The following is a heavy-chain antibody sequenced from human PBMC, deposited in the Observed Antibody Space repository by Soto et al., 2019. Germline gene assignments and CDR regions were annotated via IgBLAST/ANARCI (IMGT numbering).Heavy chain of an antibody. CDR3: AKGGYFDWLLPSFDY. CDR1: GFTFSSYA. J-gene: IGHJ4*02. Sequence: PGGSLRLSCAASGFTFSSYAMSWVRQAPGKGLEWVSAISGSGGSTYYADSVKGRFTISRDNSKNTLYLQMNSLRAEDTAVYYCAKGGYFDWLLPSFDYWGQGTLVTVSS. D-gene: IGHD3-9*01. CDR2: ISGSGGST. V-gene: IGHV3-23*01.